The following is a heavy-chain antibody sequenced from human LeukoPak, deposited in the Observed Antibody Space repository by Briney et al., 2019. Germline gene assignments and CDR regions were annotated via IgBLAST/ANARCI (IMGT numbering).Heavy chain of an antibody. Sequence: GGSLRLSCAACGFTFCSYSMNWLPQAPGKGLEWVSSISSSSSYRYYEDSVKVRFRITRDNAKNSMYLQMNSRRVEDTAVYDCARDGFSSGYYNYFGYWGQGTLVTVSS. V-gene: IGHV3-21*01. CDR2: ISSSSSYR. CDR3: ARDGFSSGYYNYFGY. J-gene: IGHJ4*02. CDR1: GFTFCSYS. D-gene: IGHD3-22*01.